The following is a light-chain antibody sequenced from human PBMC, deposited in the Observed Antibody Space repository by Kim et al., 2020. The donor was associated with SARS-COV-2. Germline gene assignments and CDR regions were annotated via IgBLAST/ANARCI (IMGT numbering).Light chain of an antibody. Sequence: SASQGKNAGSTCTGHELCRNYASWHQKEPGQSPILVIYRDDKRPSGIPERFSGSTSGNAATLTNSGTQPMDEADYYGQAWDNSIVVFGGGTQLTVL. J-gene: IGLJ2*01. V-gene: IGLV3-1*01. CDR1: ELCRNY. CDR2: RDD. CDR3: QAWDNSIVV.